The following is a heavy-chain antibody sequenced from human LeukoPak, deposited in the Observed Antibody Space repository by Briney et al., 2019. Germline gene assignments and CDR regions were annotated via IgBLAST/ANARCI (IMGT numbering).Heavy chain of an antibody. CDR3: TRDGGNNSWYGMDV. Sequence: GGSLRLSCAASGFTVSSNYMSWVRQAPGKGLEWVSIIYRVGSTFYADSVEGRFTISRDNSKNTLYLQMNSLRVEDTAIYYCTRDGGNNSWYGMDVWGQGTTVTVSS. V-gene: IGHV3-66*01. D-gene: IGHD4-23*01. CDR1: GFTVSSNY. CDR2: IYRVGST. J-gene: IGHJ6*02.